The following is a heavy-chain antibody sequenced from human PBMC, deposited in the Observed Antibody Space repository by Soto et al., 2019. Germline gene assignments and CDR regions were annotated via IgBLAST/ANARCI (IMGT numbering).Heavy chain of an antibody. V-gene: IGHV3-72*01. CDR1: GFTFSDHY. D-gene: IGHD5-12*01. CDR2: IKNKPKSYTT. Sequence: PGGSLRLSCAASGFTFSDHYMDWVRRAPGKGLEWIGRIKNKPKSYTTQYAASVKGRFTISRDDSINSLHLQMESLRADDTAVYYCARYIVATKYLDYWGQGTLVTVSS. CDR3: ARYIVATKYLDY. J-gene: IGHJ4*02.